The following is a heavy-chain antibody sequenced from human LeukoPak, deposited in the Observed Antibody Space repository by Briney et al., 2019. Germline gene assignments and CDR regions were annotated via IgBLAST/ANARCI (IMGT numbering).Heavy chain of an antibody. CDR3: ARTTYYYDSSGYSDY. V-gene: IGHV1-18*01. Sequence: ASVKVSCKASGYTFSNYGISWVRQAPGQGLEWMGWISGYNGNTNNTQNLQGRVTMTTDTSTTTAYMELRSLRSDDTAVYYCARTTYYYDSSGYSDYWGQGTLVTVSS. CDR2: ISGYNGNT. D-gene: IGHD3-22*01. CDR1: GYTFSNYG. J-gene: IGHJ4*02.